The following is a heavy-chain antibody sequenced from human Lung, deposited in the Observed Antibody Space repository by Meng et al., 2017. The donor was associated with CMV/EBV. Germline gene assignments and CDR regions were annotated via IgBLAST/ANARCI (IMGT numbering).Heavy chain of an antibody. D-gene: IGHD2-15*01. CDR3: ARVGGCSGGGCYHRLFDY. V-gene: IGHV4-30-4*01. CDR2: IYYTGST. CDR1: GGSISSGDYY. J-gene: IGHJ4*02. Sequence: QVQLHESGPGLVKPSQTLSLTCTVSGGSISSGDYYWSWIRQPPGKGLEWIGYIYYTGSTYYNPSLKSRVIISADTSKNQFSLKLNSVTAADTAVYYCARVGGCSGGGCYHRLFDYWGQGTLVTVSS.